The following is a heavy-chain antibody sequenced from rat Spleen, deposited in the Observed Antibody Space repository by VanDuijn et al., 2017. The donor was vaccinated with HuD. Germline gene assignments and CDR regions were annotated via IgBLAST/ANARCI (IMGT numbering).Heavy chain of an antibody. V-gene: IGHV5-25*01. D-gene: IGHD1-12*03. J-gene: IGHJ4*01. Sequence: EVQLVESGGGLVQPGRSMKLSCAASGFTFSNYYMAWVRQAPTKGLEWVASISTGGGSTYYPDSVKGRFTISRDNAKSTLYLQMNSLRSEDTATYYCTRDGYYYDAWGQGASVTVSS. CDR2: ISTGGGST. CDR3: TRDGYYYDA. CDR1: GFTFSNYY.